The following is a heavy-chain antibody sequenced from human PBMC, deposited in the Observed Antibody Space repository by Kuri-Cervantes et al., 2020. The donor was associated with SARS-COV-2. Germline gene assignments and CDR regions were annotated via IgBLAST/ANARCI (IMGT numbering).Heavy chain of an antibody. CDR2: ISAYNGNT. CDR1: GYTFTSSG. V-gene: IGHV1-18*01. J-gene: IGHJ4*02. CDR3: ARGERADYYDSSGYTFDY. D-gene: IGHD3-22*01. Sequence: ASVKVSCKASGYTFTSSGISWVRQAPGQGLEWMGWISAYNGNTNYAQKLQGRVTMTTDTSTSTAYMELRSLRSDDTAVYYCARGERADYYDSSGYTFDYWGQGTLVTVSS.